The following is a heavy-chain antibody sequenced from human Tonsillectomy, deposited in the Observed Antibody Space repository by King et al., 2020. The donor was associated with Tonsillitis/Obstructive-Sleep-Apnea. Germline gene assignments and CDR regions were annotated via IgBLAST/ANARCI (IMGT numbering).Heavy chain of an antibody. V-gene: IGHV1-3*01. D-gene: IGHD2-2*01. J-gene: IGHJ5*02. CDR1: GYTVSSYA. Sequence: QLVQSGAEVKKPGASVKVSCKASGYTVSSYAMHWVLQAPGKRLEWMGWINAGNGNTKYSQKFQGRVIITRDTSASTAYMELSSLRAEDTAVYYCARDVEVVPSAALNWFDPWGQGTLVTVSS. CDR2: INAGNGNT. CDR3: ARDVEVVPSAALNWFDP.